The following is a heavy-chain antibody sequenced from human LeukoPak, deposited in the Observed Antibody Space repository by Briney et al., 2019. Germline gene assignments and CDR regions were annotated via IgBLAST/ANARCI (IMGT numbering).Heavy chain of an antibody. V-gene: IGHV3-30*04. CDR2: ISSDGSYK. CDR1: GFTFSSHA. Sequence: GGSLRLSCAASGFTFSSHALHWVRQAPGKGLEWVAVISSDGSYKYYADSVKGRFTISRDNSKNTLYLQMNSLIPEDTAVYYCAKRGGDYDHSGDYWGQGTLVTVSS. D-gene: IGHD4-17*01. CDR3: AKRGGDYDHSGDY. J-gene: IGHJ4*02.